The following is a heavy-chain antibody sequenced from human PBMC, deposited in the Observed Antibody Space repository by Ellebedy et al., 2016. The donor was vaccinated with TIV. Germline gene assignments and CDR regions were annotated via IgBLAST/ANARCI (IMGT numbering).Heavy chain of an antibody. CDR3: ARDRRGGSYYYGMDV. Sequence: AASVKVSCKASGDIFSSYAISWVRQALGQGLEWMGGIIPISGTANYAQKFQGRVTISADESTSTAYMELSSVRPEDTAVYYCARDRRGGSYYYGMDVWGQGTTVTVSS. D-gene: IGHD3-10*01. V-gene: IGHV1-69*13. J-gene: IGHJ6*02. CDR2: IIPISGTA. CDR1: GDIFSSYA.